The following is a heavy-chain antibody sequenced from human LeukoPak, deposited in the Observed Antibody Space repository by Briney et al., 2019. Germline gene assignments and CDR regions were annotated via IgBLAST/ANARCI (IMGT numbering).Heavy chain of an antibody. V-gene: IGHV4-59*01. D-gene: IGHD1-26*01. Sequence: SETLSLTCTVSGGSISSYYWSWIRQPPGKGLEWIGYIYYSGSTNYNPSLKGRVTISVDTSKDQFSLKLSSVTAADTAVYYCARDVGSLSGSEVAFDIWGQGTMVTVSS. CDR3: ARDVGSLSGSEVAFDI. CDR2: IYYSGST. CDR1: GGSISSYY. J-gene: IGHJ3*02.